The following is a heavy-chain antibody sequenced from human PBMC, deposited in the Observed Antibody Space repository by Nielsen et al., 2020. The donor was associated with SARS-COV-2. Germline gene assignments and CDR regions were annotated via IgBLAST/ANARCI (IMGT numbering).Heavy chain of an antibody. CDR1: GFTFSSYG. CDR2: ISYDGSNK. CDR3: AKGRYYGTYYYYMDV. J-gene: IGHJ6*03. D-gene: IGHD3-10*01. Sequence: GESLKISCAASGFTFSSYGMHWVRQAPGKGLEWVAVISYDGSNKYYADSVKGRFTISRDNSKNTLYLQMNSLRAEDTAVYYCAKGRYYGTYYYYMDVWGKGTTVTVSS. V-gene: IGHV3-30*18.